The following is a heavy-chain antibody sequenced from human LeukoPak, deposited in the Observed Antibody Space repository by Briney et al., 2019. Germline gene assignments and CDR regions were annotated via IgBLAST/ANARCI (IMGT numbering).Heavy chain of an antibody. J-gene: IGHJ4*02. D-gene: IGHD3-10*01. CDR2: MNPDSGKK. CDR3: AKYKGGDYIDSGKRYYLDH. V-gene: IGHV1-8*01. CDR1: GYMSTSYD. Sequence: ASVKVSCKASGYMSTSYDINWVRQATGQGLEWMGWMNPDSGKKGQAQKFQGRITMTRNTSISTAYMELSSLGPEDTAVYYCAKYKGGDYIDSGKRYYLDHWGQGTPVTVSS.